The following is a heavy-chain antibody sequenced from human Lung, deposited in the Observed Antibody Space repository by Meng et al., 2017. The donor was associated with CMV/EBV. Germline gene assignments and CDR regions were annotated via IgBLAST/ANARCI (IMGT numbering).Heavy chain of an antibody. J-gene: IGHJ4*02. CDR3: ARDLGYFYGSSAYGYDY. CDR2: ITPILEVP. V-gene: IGHV1-69*04. D-gene: IGHD3-22*01. Sequence: SVKVSCKTSGGTFSTYTISWVRQAPGQGLEWMGRITPILEVPNYTQKFQGRLTITADKLTSTAYMELSSLRSEDTAMYYCARDLGYFYGSSAYGYDYWGQGTLVTGSS. CDR1: GGTFSTYT.